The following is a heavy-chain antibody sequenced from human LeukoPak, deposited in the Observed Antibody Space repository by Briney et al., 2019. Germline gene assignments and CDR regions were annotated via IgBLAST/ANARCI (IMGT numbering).Heavy chain of an antibody. CDR1: GGSISRYY. V-gene: IGHV4-59*01. J-gene: IGHJ4*02. CDR3: ARVVGATWYSDY. Sequence: SETLSLTCTVSGGSISRYYWSWIRQPPGKGLEWIGYIYYSGSTNYNPSLKSRVTISVDTSKNQFSLKLSSVTAADTAVYYCARVVGATWYSDYWGQGTLVTVSS. D-gene: IGHD1-26*01. CDR2: IYYSGST.